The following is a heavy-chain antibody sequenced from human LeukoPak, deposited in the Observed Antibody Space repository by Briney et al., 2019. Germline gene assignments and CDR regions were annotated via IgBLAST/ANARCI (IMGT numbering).Heavy chain of an antibody. CDR2: INHSGST. V-gene: IGHV4-34*01. D-gene: IGHD3-16*01. Sequence: SETLSLTCAVYGGSFSTYYWSWIRQPPGKGLEWIGEINHSGSTNYNPSLKSRVTISVDTSKNQFSLRLSSVTAADTAVYYCARDTEGGWFDPWGQGTLVTVSS. CDR1: GGSFSTYY. J-gene: IGHJ5*02. CDR3: ARDTEGGWFDP.